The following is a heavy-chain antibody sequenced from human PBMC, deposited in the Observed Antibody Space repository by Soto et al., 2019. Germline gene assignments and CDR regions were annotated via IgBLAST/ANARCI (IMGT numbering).Heavy chain of an antibody. J-gene: IGHJ4*02. D-gene: IGHD6-13*01. CDR1: GYSFTSYW. V-gene: IGHV5-51*01. Sequence: GESLKISCKGSGYSFTSYWIGWVRQVPGKGLEWMGIIYTGDSDTRYSPSFQGQVTISADKSISIAYLQMNSLKTEDTAIYYCTRGFYSTASYPRFDYWGQGTLVTVSS. CDR3: TRGFYSTASYPRFDY. CDR2: IYTGDSDT.